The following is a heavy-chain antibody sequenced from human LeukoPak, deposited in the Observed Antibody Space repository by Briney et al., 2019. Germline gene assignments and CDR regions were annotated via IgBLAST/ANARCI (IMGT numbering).Heavy chain of an antibody. CDR3: AKGSSSWYTGVYDY. D-gene: IGHD6-13*01. J-gene: IGHJ4*02. Sequence: PGGSLRLSCAAPGFTFSSYAMSWVRQAPGKGLEWVSAISGSGGSTYYADSVKGRFTISRDNSKNTLYLQMNSLRAEDTAVYYCAKGSSSWYTGVYDYWGQGTLVTVSS. CDR1: GFTFSSYA. CDR2: ISGSGGST. V-gene: IGHV3-23*01.